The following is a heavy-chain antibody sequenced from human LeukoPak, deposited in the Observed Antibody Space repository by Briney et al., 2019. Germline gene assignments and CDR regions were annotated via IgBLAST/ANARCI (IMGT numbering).Heavy chain of an antibody. J-gene: IGHJ4*02. CDR2: IYPGDSDT. CDR1: GYSFTTYW. D-gene: IGHD5-18*01. V-gene: IGHV5-51*01. Sequence: GESLKISCKGSGYSFTTYWIGWVRQMPGKGLEWMGIIYPGDSDTRYSPSFQGQVTISVDKSTTTAYLQWSSLKALDTAMYYCASAYSYIHFDYWGQGTLVTVSS. CDR3: ASAYSYIHFDY.